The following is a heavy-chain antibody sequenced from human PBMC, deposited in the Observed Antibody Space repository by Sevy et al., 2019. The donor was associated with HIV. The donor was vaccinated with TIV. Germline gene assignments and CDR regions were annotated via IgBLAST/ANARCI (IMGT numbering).Heavy chain of an antibody. CDR2: IKQDGSQK. CDR1: GITFSESL. D-gene: IGHD6-19*01. CDR3: ARVFSGSAPGFDY. J-gene: IGHJ4*02. Sequence: GGSLRLSCASSGITFSESLMSWVRQAPGKGLEWVASIKQDGSQKYYVDSVKGRFSISRDNAKNSLYLQTNSLRGDDTALYYCARVFSGSAPGFDYWGQGTLVTVSS. V-gene: IGHV3-7*01.